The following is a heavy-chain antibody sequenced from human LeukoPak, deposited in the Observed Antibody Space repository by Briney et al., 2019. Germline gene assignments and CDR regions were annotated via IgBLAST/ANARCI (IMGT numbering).Heavy chain of an antibody. J-gene: IGHJ4*02. D-gene: IGHD6-13*01. V-gene: IGHV7-4-1*02. Sequence: GWINTNTGNPTYAPGFTGRFVFSLDTSVSTAYLQISSLKAEDTAVYYCAREGIAAAQPFDYWGQGTLVTVSS. CDR2: INTNTGNP. CDR3: AREGIAAAQPFDY.